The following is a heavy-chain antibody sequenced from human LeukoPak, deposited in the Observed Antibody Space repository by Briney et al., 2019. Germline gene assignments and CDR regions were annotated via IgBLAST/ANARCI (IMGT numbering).Heavy chain of an antibody. V-gene: IGHV1-2*02. Sequence: ASVKVSCKASGYTFTGYYMHWVRQAPGQGLEWMGWINPNSGGTNYAQEFQGRVTMTRDTSISTAYMELSRLRSDDTAVYYCAREGDSSWLHDVFDIWGQGTVVTVSS. CDR2: INPNSGGT. D-gene: IGHD6-13*01. J-gene: IGHJ3*02. CDR1: GYTFTGYY. CDR3: AREGDSSWLHDVFDI.